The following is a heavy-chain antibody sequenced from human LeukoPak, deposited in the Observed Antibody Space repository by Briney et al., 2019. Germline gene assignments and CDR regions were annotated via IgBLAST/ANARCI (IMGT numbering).Heavy chain of an antibody. CDR1: GFTFSSYV. CDR3: ASYGSSWSYYFDY. V-gene: IGHV3-23*01. J-gene: IGHJ4*02. CDR2: ISGSGAGT. Sequence: PGGSLRLSCVASGFTFSSYVMSWVRQAPGKGLEWVSTISGSGAGTYYADSVKGRFTISRDSSKNTLYLQMNSLKAEDTAVYYCASYGSSWSYYFDYWGQGTLVTVSS. D-gene: IGHD6-13*01.